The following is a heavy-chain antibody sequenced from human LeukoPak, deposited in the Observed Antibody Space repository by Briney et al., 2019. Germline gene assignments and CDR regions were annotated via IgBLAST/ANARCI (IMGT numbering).Heavy chain of an antibody. J-gene: IGHJ4*02. D-gene: IGHD6-6*01. CDR3: ARSRISAPDDY. CDR2: INTHSGGT. Sequence: GASVKVSCKASGYTFTDYYMHWVRQARGQGLEWMGWINTHSGGTSYAQKFQGRVTMTRDTSISTGFMELKSLGSDDTAVYYCARSRISAPDDYWGQGTLVTVSS. CDR1: GYTFTDYY. V-gene: IGHV1-2*02.